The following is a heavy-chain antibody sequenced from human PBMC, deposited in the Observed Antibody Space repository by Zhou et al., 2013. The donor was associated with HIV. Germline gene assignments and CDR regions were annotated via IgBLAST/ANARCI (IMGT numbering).Heavy chain of an antibody. CDR3: ARHGIGGRVTSMGAYDM. J-gene: IGHJ3*02. CDR2: NIPILGTA. CDR1: GDTFGAHA. Sequence: QVQLVQSGTEVKTPGSSVKVSCKASGDTFGAHAVSWVRQSPGQGLEWMARNIPILGTANPSKKFQARLTITADKATNTAYMELSGLRSEDTAVYYCARHGIGGRVTSMGAYDMWGQGTVVIVSP. V-gene: IGHV1-69*04. D-gene: IGHD2-21*02.